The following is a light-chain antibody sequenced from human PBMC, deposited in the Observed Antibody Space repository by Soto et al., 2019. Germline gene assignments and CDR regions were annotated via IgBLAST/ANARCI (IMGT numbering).Light chain of an antibody. J-gene: IGKJ1*01. CDR2: RAS. Sequence: EIVMTHAPATLSESPGERATLSFRSSHNIYSNVAWYQQRPGQAPRLLIYRASTRATGIPARFSGSGSGTEFTLTISSLQSEDFTVYSCLQYHNLWAFGQGTKVDIK. CDR1: HNIYSN. CDR3: LQYHNLWA. V-gene: IGKV3-15*01.